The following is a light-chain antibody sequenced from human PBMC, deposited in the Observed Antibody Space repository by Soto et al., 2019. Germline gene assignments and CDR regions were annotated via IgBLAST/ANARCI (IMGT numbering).Light chain of an antibody. J-gene: IGLJ1*01. Sequence: QSVLTQPASVSGSPGQSITISCTGTSSDVGGYNYVSWYQHHPGKAPKLMIYDVTKRPSGVSSRFSGSKSGNTASLTISGLQAEDDADYYCCSSAGGGTYVFGTGTKVTVL. CDR2: DVT. V-gene: IGLV2-23*02. CDR1: SSDVGGYNY. CDR3: CSSAGGGTYV.